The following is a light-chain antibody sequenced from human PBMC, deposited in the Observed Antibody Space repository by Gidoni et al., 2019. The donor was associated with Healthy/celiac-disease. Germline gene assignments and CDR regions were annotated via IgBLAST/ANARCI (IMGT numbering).Light chain of an antibody. Sequence: IVMTQSPFSLPVTPGEPASISCRSSQSLLHSNGYNYLDWYLQKPGQSPQLLIYLGSNRASGVPDRFSGSGSGTDFTLKISRVEAEDVGVYYCMQALQTPITFXPXTKVDIK. V-gene: IGKV2-28*01. J-gene: IGKJ3*01. CDR3: MQALQTPIT. CDR2: LGS. CDR1: QSLLHSNGYNY.